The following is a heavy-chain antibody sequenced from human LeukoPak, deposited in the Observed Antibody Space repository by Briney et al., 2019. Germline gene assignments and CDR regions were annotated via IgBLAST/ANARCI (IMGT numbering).Heavy chain of an antibody. CDR3: ASRRSEPYSNYYI. D-gene: IGHD4-11*01. CDR1: GGSISSGGYY. Sequence: PSQTLSLTCTVSGGSISSGGYYWSWIRQHPGKGLEWIGYIYYSGSTYYNPSLKSRVTISVDTSKNQFSLKLSSVTAADTAVYYCASRRSEPYSNYYIWGQGTLVTVSS. CDR2: IYYSGST. J-gene: IGHJ4*02. V-gene: IGHV4-31*03.